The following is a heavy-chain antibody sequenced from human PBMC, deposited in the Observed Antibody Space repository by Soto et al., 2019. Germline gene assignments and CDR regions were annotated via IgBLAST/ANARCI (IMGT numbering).Heavy chain of an antibody. CDR3: ATSYGNAWYTF. Sequence: SETLSLTCTVSGGSISSSSYSWGRIRQPPEKGLEWIGSIYYSGITYYNPSLKSRVTISVDKSKNQFTPQLTSVTVADTAVYYCATSYGNAWYTFWGQGTQVTVSS. CDR1: GGSISSSSYS. J-gene: IGHJ4*02. V-gene: IGHV4-39*06. D-gene: IGHD6-13*01. CDR2: IYYSGIT.